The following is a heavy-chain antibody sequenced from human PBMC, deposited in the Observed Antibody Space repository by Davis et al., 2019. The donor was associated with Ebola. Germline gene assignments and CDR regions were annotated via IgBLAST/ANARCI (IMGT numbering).Heavy chain of an antibody. CDR1: GFTFNSYW. CDR2: IKQDGSEK. D-gene: IGHD4-17*01. V-gene: IGHV3-7*04. CDR3: ARGYGTFDY. J-gene: IGHJ4*02. Sequence: GESLKISCAASGFTFNSYWMNWVRQAPGKGLECVASIKQDGSEKYYVDSVKGRFTISRDNAKNSLYLQMHSLRAEDTALYYCARGYGTFDYWGRGTLVTVSA.